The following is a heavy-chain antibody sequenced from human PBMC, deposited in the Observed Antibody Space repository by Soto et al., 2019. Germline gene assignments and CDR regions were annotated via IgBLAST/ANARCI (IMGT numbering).Heavy chain of an antibody. J-gene: IGHJ5*02. Sequence: GGSLRLSCAASGFTFSNAWMSWVRQAPGKGLEWVGRIKSKTDGGTTDYAAPVKGRFTISRDDSKNTLYLQMNSLKTEDTAVYYCTSFFSSGWYEDWFDHWGHGTLVTASS. V-gene: IGHV3-15*01. D-gene: IGHD6-19*01. CDR1: GFTFSNAW. CDR2: IKSKTDGGTT. CDR3: TSFFSSGWYEDWFDH.